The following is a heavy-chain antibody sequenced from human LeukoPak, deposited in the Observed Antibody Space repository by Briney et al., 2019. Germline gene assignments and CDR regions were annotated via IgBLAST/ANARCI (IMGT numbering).Heavy chain of an antibody. CDR2: ILSGGSNI. V-gene: IGHV3-48*01. Sequence: PGGSLRLSCAASGFTFSKKHMAWVRQAPGKGLEWISYILSGGSNIYFADSVKGRFTISRDNAKKSLYLQMNRLRGEDMAVPECARARSATARAMEVWGEGSTVIVSS. CDR1: GFTFSKKH. J-gene: IGHJ6*01. D-gene: IGHD1-1*01. CDR3: ARARSATARAMEV.